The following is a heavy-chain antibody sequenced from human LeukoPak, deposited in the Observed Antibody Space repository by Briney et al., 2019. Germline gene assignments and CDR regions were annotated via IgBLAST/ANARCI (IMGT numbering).Heavy chain of an antibody. V-gene: IGHV1-2*02. D-gene: IGHD3-22*01. CDR1: GYTFTGYY. CDR2: INPNSGGT. CDR3: ARGQDYYDSSGSNDAFDI. J-gene: IGHJ3*02. Sequence: ASVKVSCKASGYTFTGYYMHWVRQAPGQGLEWVGWINPNSGGTNYAQKFQGRVTMTRDTSISTAYMELSRLRSDDTAVYYCARGQDYYDSSGSNDAFDIWGQGTMVTVSS.